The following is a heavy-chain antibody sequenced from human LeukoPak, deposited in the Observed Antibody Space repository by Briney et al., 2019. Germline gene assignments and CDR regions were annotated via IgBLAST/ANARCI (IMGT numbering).Heavy chain of an antibody. D-gene: IGHD3-10*01. CDR2: IIPIFGTA. CDR1: GGTFSSYA. CDR3: AGGEVAGGSGSPLFDY. Sequence: SVKVSCKASGGTFSSYAISWVRQAPGQGLEWMGGIIPIFGTANYAQKFQGRVTITADESTSTAYMELSSLRSEDTAVYYCAGGEVAGGSGSPLFDYWGQGTLVTVSS. J-gene: IGHJ4*02. V-gene: IGHV1-69*13.